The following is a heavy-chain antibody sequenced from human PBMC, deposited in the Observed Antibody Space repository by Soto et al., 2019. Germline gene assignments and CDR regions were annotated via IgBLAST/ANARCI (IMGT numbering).Heavy chain of an antibody. J-gene: IGHJ4*02. D-gene: IGHD6-13*01. CDR1: GFTVSSNY. CDR2: IYSGGST. Sequence: GGSLRLSCAASGFTVSSNYMSWVRQAPGKGLEWVSVIYSGGSTYYADSVKDRFTISRDNSKNTLYLQMNSLRAEDTAVYYCAREKRDHSSSWYGNWGQGTLVTVSS. CDR3: AREKRDHSSSWYGN. V-gene: IGHV3-53*01.